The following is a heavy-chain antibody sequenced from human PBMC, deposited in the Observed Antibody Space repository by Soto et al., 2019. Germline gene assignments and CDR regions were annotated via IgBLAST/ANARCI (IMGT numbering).Heavy chain of an antibody. CDR3: AREYYYDSSGYHGDAFDI. CDR2: IIPIFGTA. Sequence: GASVKVSCKSSGGTFSSYAISWVRQAPGQGLEWMGGIIPIFGTANYAQKFQGRFTITADESTSTAYMELSSLRSEDTAVYYCAREYYYDSSGYHGDAFDIWRQGTMVTV. J-gene: IGHJ3*02. CDR1: GGTFSSYA. D-gene: IGHD3-22*01. V-gene: IGHV1-69*13.